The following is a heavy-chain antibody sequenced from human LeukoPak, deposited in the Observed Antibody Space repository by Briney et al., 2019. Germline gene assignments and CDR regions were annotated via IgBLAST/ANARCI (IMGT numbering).Heavy chain of an antibody. J-gene: IGHJ4*02. CDR2: IYYSGST. V-gene: IGHV4-39*01. Sequence: SETLSLTCTVSGGSISSSSYYWCWIRQPPGKGLEWIGSIYYSGSTYYNPSLKSRVTISVDTSKNQFSLKLSSVTAADTAVYYCARLVPERGYKYYFDYWGQGTLVTVSS. CDR1: GGSISSSSYY. D-gene: IGHD3-3*01. CDR3: ARLVPERGYKYYFDY.